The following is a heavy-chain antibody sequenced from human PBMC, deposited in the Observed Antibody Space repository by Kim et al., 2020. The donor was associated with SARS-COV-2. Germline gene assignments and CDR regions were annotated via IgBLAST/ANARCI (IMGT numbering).Heavy chain of an antibody. J-gene: IGHJ5*02. D-gene: IGHD2-21*02. CDR1: GGSISSSSYY. Sequence: SETLSLTCTVSGGSISSSSYYWGWIRQPPGKGLEWIGSIYYSGSTYYNPSLKSRVTISVDTSKNQVSLKLSSVTAADTAVYYCARDGTVVTPSWFDPWGQGTLVPVSS. CDR3: ARDGTVVTPSWFDP. V-gene: IGHV4-39*07. CDR2: IYYSGST.